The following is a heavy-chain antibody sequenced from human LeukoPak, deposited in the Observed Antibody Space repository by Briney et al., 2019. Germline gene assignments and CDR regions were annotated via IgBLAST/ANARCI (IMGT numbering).Heavy chain of an antibody. V-gene: IGHV3-23*01. CDR1: GFTFSSYA. CDR2: ISGSVGST. CDR3: AKDRRGYYYDSSGYYLTEYFQH. Sequence: GESLRLSCAASGFTFSSYAKSWVRQPPGTGLEWDSAISGSVGSTYYADSVKGRFTISRDNSKNTLYLQMNSLRAEDTAVYYCAKDRRGYYYDSSGYYLTEYFQHWGQGTLVTVSS. J-gene: IGHJ1*01. D-gene: IGHD3-22*01.